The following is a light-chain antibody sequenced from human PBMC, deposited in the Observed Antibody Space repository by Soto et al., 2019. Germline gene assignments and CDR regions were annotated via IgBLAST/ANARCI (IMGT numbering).Light chain of an antibody. CDR3: QHYNSYSEA. Sequence: DIQMTQSPSSVSASVGDRVTITCLASQGISSRLAWYQQKPGKAPKLLIYTASSLQSGVPSRFSGSGSGTEFTLTISSLQPDDFATYYCQHYNSYSEAFGQGTKVDIK. V-gene: IGKV1D-16*01. CDR2: TAS. CDR1: QGISSR. J-gene: IGKJ1*01.